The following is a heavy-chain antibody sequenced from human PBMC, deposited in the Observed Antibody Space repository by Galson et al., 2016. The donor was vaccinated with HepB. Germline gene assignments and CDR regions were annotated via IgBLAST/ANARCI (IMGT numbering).Heavy chain of an antibody. CDR2: INKDGSEK. CDR1: EFFFSNFW. J-gene: IGHJ6*02. Sequence: SLRLSCAASEFFFSNFWMSWVRQAPGKGLEWVANINKDGSEKYYVDSVKGRFTISRDNARNSVHLQMNSLRVEDTAVYYCARDGTFWNAHREYYYYGIDVWGQGTTVTVSS. CDR3: ARDGTFWNAHREYYYYGIDV. D-gene: IGHD3-3*01. V-gene: IGHV3-7*03.